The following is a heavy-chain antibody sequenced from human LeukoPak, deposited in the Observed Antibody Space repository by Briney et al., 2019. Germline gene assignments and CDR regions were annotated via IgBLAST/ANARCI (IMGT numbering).Heavy chain of an antibody. CDR1: GGSISSSHYN. CDR2: IYSGGST. J-gene: IGHJ4*02. D-gene: IGHD4-17*01. V-gene: IGHV4-39*01. CDR3: AKLRVSMTTTSDFDY. Sequence: ESSETLSLTCTVSGGSISSSHYNWGWIRQPPGKGLEWIGSIYSGGSTHYNPSLKSRVTTSVDTSRNQFSLKLNSVTAADTAVYYCAKLRVSMTTTSDFDYWGQGTLVTVSS.